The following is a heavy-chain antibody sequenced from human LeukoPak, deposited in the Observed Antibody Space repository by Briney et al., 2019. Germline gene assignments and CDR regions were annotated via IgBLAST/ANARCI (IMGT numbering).Heavy chain of an antibody. V-gene: IGHV1-46*01. D-gene: IGHD3-22*01. J-gene: IGHJ4*02. CDR1: GYTLTSYY. CDR3: AREKTYYYDSSGYRGAEGYDY. Sequence: ASVKVSCKASGYTLTSYYMHWVRQAPGQGLEWMGIINPSGGSTSYALKFQGRVTMTRDTSTSTVYMELSSLRSEDTAVYYCAREKTYYYDSSGYRGAEGYDYWGQGTLVTVSS. CDR2: INPSGGST.